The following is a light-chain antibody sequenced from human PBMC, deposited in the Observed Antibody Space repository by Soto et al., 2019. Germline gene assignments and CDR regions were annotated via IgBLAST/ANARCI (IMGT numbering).Light chain of an antibody. J-gene: IGKJ1*01. CDR2: AAS. V-gene: IGKV1-39*01. Sequence: DIQMTQSPSSLSASVGDRVTITCRASQTITTYLNWYQHKPGTAPKLLIYAASSLQRGVPSRFTGSRSGTDFTLTISSLQPEDFATYYCQQSYSNPPTFGQGTKVDIK. CDR1: QTITTY. CDR3: QQSYSNPPT.